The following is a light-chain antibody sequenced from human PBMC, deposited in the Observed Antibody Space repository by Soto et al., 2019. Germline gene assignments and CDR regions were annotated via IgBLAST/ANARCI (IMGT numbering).Light chain of an antibody. CDR1: SSDIGLYNY. J-gene: IGLJ1*01. CDR2: EVN. Sequence: QSVLSQPASMSGSPGQSITIPCTGASSDIGLYNYVSWYQHHPGKAPKLLISEVNVRPSGLSDRFSASKAGNTASLTISGLPPEDEAYYYCSSLSTTSTPIVFGSGTKVTVL. V-gene: IGLV2-14*01. CDR3: SSLSTTSTPIV.